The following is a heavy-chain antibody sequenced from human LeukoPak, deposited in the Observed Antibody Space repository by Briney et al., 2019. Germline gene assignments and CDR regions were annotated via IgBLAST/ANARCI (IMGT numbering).Heavy chain of an antibody. Sequence: SETLSLTCTVSGGSISSSSYYWGWIRQPPGKGLEWIGSIYYSGSTYYNPSLKSRVTISVDTSKNQFSLKLSSVTAADTAVYYSAREKIGTGTILRKDYYYMDVWGKGTTVTVSS. V-gene: IGHV4-39*07. CDR1: GGSISSSSYY. CDR3: AREKIGTGTILRKDYYYMDV. CDR2: IYYSGST. J-gene: IGHJ6*03. D-gene: IGHD1-1*01.